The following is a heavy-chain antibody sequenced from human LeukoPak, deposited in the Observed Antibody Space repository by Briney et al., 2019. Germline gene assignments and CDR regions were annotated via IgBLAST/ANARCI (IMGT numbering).Heavy chain of an antibody. D-gene: IGHD4-11*01. CDR3: ARVSTVTSWFDP. V-gene: IGHV1-18*01. CDR2: ISAYNGNT. J-gene: IGHJ5*02. Sequence: ASVKVSCKASGYTFTSYGISWVRQAPGQGLEWVGWISAYNGNTNYAQKLQGRVTMTTDTSTNTAYMELRSLRSDDTAVYYCARVSTVTSWFDPWGQGTLVTVSS. CDR1: GYTFTSYG.